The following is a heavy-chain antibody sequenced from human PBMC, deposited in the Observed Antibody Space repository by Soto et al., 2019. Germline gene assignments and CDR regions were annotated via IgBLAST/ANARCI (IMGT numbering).Heavy chain of an antibody. J-gene: IGHJ4*02. D-gene: IGHD5-18*01. CDR3: ARGIQLWLLLDY. CDR1: GGSISSGDYY. V-gene: IGHV4-30-4*01. CDR2: IYYSGST. Sequence: QVQLQESGPGLVKPSQTLSLTCTVSGGSISSGDYYWSWIRQPPGKGLEWIGYIYYSGSTYYNPSLKRRXXIXVAXSKNQFSLKLSSVTAADTAVYYCARGIQLWLLLDYWGQGTLVTVSS.